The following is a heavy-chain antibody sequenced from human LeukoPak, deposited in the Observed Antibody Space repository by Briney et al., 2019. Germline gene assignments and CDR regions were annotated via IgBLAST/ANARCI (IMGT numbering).Heavy chain of an antibody. D-gene: IGHD2-2*01. CDR1: GGSISSGGYS. V-gene: IGHV4-30-2*01. J-gene: IGHJ5*02. Sequence: TLSLTCAVSGGSISSGGYSWSWIRPPPGKGLEWIGYIYHSGSTYYNPSLKSRVTISVDRSKNQFSLKLSSVTAADTAVYYCARGVDIVVVPAAPHYNWFDPWGQGTLVTVSS. CDR2: IYHSGST. CDR3: ARGVDIVVVPAAPHYNWFDP.